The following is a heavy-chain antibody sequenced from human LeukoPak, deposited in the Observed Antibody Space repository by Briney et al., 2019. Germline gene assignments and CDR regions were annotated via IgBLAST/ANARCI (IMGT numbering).Heavy chain of an antibody. V-gene: IGHV3-48*03. Sequence: PGGSLRLSCAASGFTFSSYEMNWVRQAPGEGLECVSYISSRGRTIYYADSVKGRFTISRDNAKNSLYLQMNSLRAEDTAVYYCARDLKVVVPAAMWPPFYYYYMDVWGKGTTVTVSS. CDR1: GFTFSSYE. CDR3: ARDLKVVVPAAMWPPFYYYYMDV. CDR2: ISSRGRTI. D-gene: IGHD2-2*01. J-gene: IGHJ6*03.